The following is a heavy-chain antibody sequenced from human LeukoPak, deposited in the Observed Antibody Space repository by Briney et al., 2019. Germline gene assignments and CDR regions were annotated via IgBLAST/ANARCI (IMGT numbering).Heavy chain of an antibody. CDR3: GVSYYYGSGSPWGYFDY. D-gene: IGHD3-10*01. Sequence: SVKVSCKASGGTFSSYAISWVRQAPGQGLEWMGGIIPIFGTANYAQKFQGRVTITADESTSTAYMELSSLRSEDTAVYYCGVSYYYGSGSPWGYFDYWGQGTLVTVSS. CDR1: GGTFSSYA. V-gene: IGHV1-69*13. J-gene: IGHJ4*02. CDR2: IIPIFGTA.